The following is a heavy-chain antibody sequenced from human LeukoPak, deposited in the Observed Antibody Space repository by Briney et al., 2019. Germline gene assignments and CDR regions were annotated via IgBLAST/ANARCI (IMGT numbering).Heavy chain of an antibody. CDR2: IYYSGST. V-gene: IGHV4-59*01. CDR1: GGSISSYY. CDR3: ASGSGSWDGEHWFDP. D-gene: IGHD6-13*01. Sequence: SETLSLTCTVSGGSISSYYWSWIRQPPGKGLEWIGYIYYSGSTNYNPSLKSRVTISVDTSKNQFSLKLSSVTAADTAVYYCASGSGSWDGEHWFDPWGQGTLVTVSS. J-gene: IGHJ5*02.